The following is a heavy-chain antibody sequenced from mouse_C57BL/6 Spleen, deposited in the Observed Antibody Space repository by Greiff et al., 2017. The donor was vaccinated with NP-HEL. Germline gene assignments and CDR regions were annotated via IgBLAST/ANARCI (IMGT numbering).Heavy chain of an antibody. Sequence: EVKLMESGPGLVKPSQSLSLTCSVTGYSITSGYYWNWIRQFPGNKLEWMGYISYDGSNNYNPSLKNRISITRDTSKNQFFLKLNSVTTEDTATYYCARDEGPIYYGNLPWAYWGQGTLVTVSA. CDR2: ISYDGSN. D-gene: IGHD2-1*01. CDR1: GYSITSGYY. V-gene: IGHV3-6*01. J-gene: IGHJ3*01. CDR3: ARDEGPIYYGNLPWAY.